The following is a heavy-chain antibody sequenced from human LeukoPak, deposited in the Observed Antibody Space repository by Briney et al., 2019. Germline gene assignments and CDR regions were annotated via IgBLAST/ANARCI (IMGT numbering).Heavy chain of an antibody. Sequence: SETLSLTCTVSGGSISTYYWSWIRLPPGKGLEWIGYIYSSGSTNYNPSLKSRVTISVDTSKNQFSLKLSSVTAADTAVYYCARYFSGSTNRWYLDCCGQGTLVTVSS. D-gene: IGHD3-3*01. CDR3: ARYFSGSTNRWYLDC. CDR2: IYSSGST. CDR1: GGSISTYY. V-gene: IGHV4-59*08. J-gene: IGHJ4*02.